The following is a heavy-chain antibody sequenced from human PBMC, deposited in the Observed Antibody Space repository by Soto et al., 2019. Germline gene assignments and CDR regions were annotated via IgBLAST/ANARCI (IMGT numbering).Heavy chain of an antibody. CDR3: AKENAIVGGPCFDY. Sequence: EVQLLESGGGLVQPGGSLRLSCAASGFTFSNYAMSWVRQAPGKGLEWVSGISGSGDGTYYADSVKGRFTISRDNSKNTLYLQMNSLRAEDTAVYYCAKENAIVGGPCFDYWGQGTLVTVSS. CDR1: GFTFSNYA. J-gene: IGHJ4*02. V-gene: IGHV3-23*01. D-gene: IGHD1-26*01. CDR2: ISGSGDGT.